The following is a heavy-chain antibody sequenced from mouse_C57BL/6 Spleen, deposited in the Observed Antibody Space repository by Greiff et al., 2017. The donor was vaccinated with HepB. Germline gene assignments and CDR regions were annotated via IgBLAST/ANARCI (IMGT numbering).Heavy chain of an antibody. V-gene: IGHV3-6*01. D-gene: IGHD4-1*01. CDR1: GYSITSGYY. Sequence: EVKLMESGPGLVKPSQSLSLTCSVTGYSITSGYYWNWIRQFPGNKLEWMGYISYDGSNNYNPSLKNRISITRDTSKNQFFLKLNSVTTEDTATYYCARGDWEGDYWGQGTTLTVSS. CDR2: ISYDGSN. CDR3: ARGDWEGDY. J-gene: IGHJ2*01.